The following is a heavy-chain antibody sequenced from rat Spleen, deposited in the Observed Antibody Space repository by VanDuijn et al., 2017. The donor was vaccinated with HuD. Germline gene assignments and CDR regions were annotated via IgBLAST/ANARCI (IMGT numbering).Heavy chain of an antibody. CDR1: GFSLIRYN. CDR3: ARGSSWFAY. Sequence: QVQLKESGPGLVQPSQTLSLTCTVSGFSLIRYNVHWVRQPPGKGLEWMGIIWGDGSTAYNSALKSRLSITRDTSKSQVFLKMSSLKTEDTATYYCARGSSWFAYWGQGTLVTVSS. CDR2: IWGDGST. V-gene: IGHV2-32*01. J-gene: IGHJ3*01.